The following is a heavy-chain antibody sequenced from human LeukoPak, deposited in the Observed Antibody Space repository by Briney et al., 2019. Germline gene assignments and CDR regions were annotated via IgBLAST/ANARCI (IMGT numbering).Heavy chain of an antibody. CDR1: GFIFSSNA. CDR3: ARDLKAAADYYFDY. J-gene: IGHJ4*02. D-gene: IGHD6-13*01. Sequence: GGSLRLSCAVSGFIFSSNAMHWVRQAPGEGLEWVAVISTDGRDKHHADSVKGRFTISRDNSKNTLFLQMNSLRVEDTAIYYCARDLKAAADYYFDYWGQGNLVTVSS. V-gene: IGHV3-30*01. CDR2: ISTDGRDK.